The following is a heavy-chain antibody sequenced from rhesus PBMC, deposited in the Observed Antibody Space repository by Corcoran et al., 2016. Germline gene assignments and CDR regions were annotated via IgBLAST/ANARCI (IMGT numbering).Heavy chain of an antibody. CDR2: ISGSRGST. J-gene: IGHJ4*01. CDR1: GGSVSSSNW. V-gene: IGHV4-65*01. Sequence: QLQLQESGPGLVKSSETLSLTCAVSGGSVSSSNWWSWIRQPPGKGLEWIGYISGSRGSTYYNPSLKSRVTISTDPSKNRFSLKLSSVTAADTAVYYCARVGPYDLVDYWGQGVLVTVSS. CDR3: ARVGPYDLVDY. D-gene: IGHD3-40*01.